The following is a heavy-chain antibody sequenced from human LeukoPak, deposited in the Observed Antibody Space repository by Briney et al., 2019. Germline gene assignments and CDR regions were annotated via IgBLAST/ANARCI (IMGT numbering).Heavy chain of an antibody. CDR3: ARVRILAFDY. V-gene: IGHV4-59*01. CDR1: GGSISSYY. J-gene: IGHJ4*02. Sequence: PSETLSLTCTVSGGSISSYYWSWIRQPPGKGLEWIGYIYYSGSTNYNPSLKNRVTISVDTSKNQFSLKLSSVTAADTAVYYCARVRILAFDYWGQGTLVTVSS. D-gene: IGHD2/OR15-2a*01. CDR2: IYYSGST.